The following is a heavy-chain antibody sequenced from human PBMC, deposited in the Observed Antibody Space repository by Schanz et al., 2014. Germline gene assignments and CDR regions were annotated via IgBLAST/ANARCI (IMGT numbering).Heavy chain of an antibody. CDR1: GFTFSSYR. J-gene: IGHJ4*02. Sequence: QVQLVESGGGVVQPGGSLRLSCVASGFTFSSYRMHWVRQAPGKGLEWVALIRYDGITKYYLDSVKGRFTISRDESKNTLYLQMNSLRAEDTAVYYCAREDGTSYTRCFDYWGQGALVTVSS. CDR3: AREDGTSYTRCFDY. CDR2: IRYDGITK. V-gene: IGHV3-30*02. D-gene: IGHD3-16*02.